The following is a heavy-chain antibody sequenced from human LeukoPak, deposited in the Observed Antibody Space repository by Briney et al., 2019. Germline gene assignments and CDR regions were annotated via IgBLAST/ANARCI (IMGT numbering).Heavy chain of an antibody. D-gene: IGHD5-18*01. J-gene: IGHJ3*02. V-gene: IGHV1-18*01. CDR2: ISAYNGNT. CDR3: ARAGAGRGYSYGRDAFDI. Sequence: GASVKVSCKASGYTFTSYGISWVRQAPGQGLEWMGWISAYNGNTNYAQKLQGRVTMTTDTSTSTAYIELRSLRSDDTAVYYCARAGAGRGYSYGRDAFDIWGQGTMVTVSS. CDR1: GYTFTSYG.